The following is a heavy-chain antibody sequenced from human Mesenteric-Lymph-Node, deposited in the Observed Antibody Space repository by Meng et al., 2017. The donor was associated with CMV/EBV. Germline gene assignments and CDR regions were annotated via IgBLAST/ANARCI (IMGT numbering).Heavy chain of an antibody. CDR3: AATGGYPNWFDP. J-gene: IGHJ5*02. Sequence: GESLKISCAASGFTFSSYWMSWVRQAPGKGLEWVANIKQDGSEKYYVDSLKGRFTISRDNAKNSLYLEMNSLRVEDTAIYFCAATGGYPNWFDPWGQGTLVTVSS. V-gene: IGHV3-7*01. CDR2: IKQDGSEK. CDR1: GFTFSSYW. D-gene: IGHD2-15*01.